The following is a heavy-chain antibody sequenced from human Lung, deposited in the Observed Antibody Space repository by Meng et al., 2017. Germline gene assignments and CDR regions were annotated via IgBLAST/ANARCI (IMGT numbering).Heavy chain of an antibody. V-gene: IGHV1-2*06. CDR1: GYNFPDYY. Sequence: QVPVVQSGAEVKKPGASVKVSCKPSGYNFPDYYIHWVRRAPGQGLEWMGRINPKSGDTHYAQKFQARVTMTGDTSISTAYMELSGLRSDDTAVYYCVRDEDISAAGKLFGDYWGQGTLVTVSS. CDR3: VRDEDISAAGKLFGDY. J-gene: IGHJ4*02. D-gene: IGHD6-13*01. CDR2: INPKSGDT.